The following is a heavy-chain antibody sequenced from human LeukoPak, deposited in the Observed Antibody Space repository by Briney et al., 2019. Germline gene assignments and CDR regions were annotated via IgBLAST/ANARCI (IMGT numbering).Heavy chain of an antibody. J-gene: IGHJ5*02. V-gene: IGHV4-4*07. CDR2: IYTSGGT. CDR3: ARDCTNGVCFPGTRGWFDP. Sequence: SETLSLTCTVSGGSMSSYYWGWIRQPAGKGLEWIGRIYTSGGTNYNPSLKSRVTMSVDTSKNQFSLKLSSVTAADTAVYYCARDCTNGVCFPGTRGWFDPWGQGTLVTVSS. CDR1: GGSMSSYY. D-gene: IGHD2-8*01.